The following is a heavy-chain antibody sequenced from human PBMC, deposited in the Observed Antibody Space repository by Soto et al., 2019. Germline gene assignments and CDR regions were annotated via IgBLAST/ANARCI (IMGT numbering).Heavy chain of an antibody. CDR2: IWYDGSNK. V-gene: IGHV3-33*01. D-gene: IGHD4-17*01. CDR1: GFTFSSYG. Sequence: ESGGGVVQPGRSLRLSCAASGFTFSSYGMHWVRQAPGKGLEWVAVIWYDGSNKYYADSVKGRFTISRDNSKNTLYLQMNSLRAEDTAVYYCARGSRGDYANDYWGQGTLVTVSS. CDR3: ARGSRGDYANDY. J-gene: IGHJ4*02.